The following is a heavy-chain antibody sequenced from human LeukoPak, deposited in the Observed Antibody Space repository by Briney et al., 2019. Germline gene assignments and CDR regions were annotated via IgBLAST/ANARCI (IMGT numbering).Heavy chain of an antibody. CDR1: GFTFSTYA. CDR2: LSGSGSSA. Sequence: GGSLRLSCGASGFTFSTYAMSWVRQAPGKGLEWVSGLSGSGSSAYYADSVKGRFTISRDNSKNTLYLQMNSLRPEDTAVYYCAKGLTNLGDDWGQGTLVTVSS. V-gene: IGHV3-23*01. D-gene: IGHD3-9*01. CDR3: AKGLTNLGDD. J-gene: IGHJ4*02.